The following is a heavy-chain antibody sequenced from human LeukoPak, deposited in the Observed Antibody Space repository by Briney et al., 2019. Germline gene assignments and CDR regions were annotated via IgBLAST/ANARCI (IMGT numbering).Heavy chain of an antibody. J-gene: IGHJ4*02. Sequence: GGSLRLSCAASGFTFSDYWMHWVRQVPGKGLVWVSRINGDGGYTAYADSVKGRFTISRDNAKNTLYLQLNSLRAEDTAVYYCAREAYASGSRYFDNWGQGTLVTVSS. CDR3: AREAYASGSRYFDN. CDR2: INGDGGYT. V-gene: IGHV3-74*01. CDR1: GFTFSDYW. D-gene: IGHD3-10*01.